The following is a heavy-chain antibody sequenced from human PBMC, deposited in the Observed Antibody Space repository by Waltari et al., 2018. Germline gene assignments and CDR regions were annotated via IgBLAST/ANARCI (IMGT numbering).Heavy chain of an antibody. CDR2: FYHSGST. CDR1: GYSISSGYY. J-gene: IGHJ3*02. V-gene: IGHV4-38-2*01. CDR3: ARHENCINAFDI. Sequence: QVQLQESGPGLVKPSETLSLTCAVSGYSISSGYYWGWIRQPPGKGLEWFGSFYHSGSTNYNPSLMSRVTISVDTSKNQFSLLLRSVTAADTAVYYCARHENCINAFDIWGQGTMVTVSS. D-gene: IGHD1-20*01.